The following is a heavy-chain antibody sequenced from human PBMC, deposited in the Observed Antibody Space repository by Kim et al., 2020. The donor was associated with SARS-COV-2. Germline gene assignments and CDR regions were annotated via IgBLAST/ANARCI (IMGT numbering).Heavy chain of an antibody. Sequence: ADSGKGRFTISRDNSKNTQYLQMNRLRVEDTAVYYCAKGSSNWYPMDWFDPWCQGTLVIVSS. CDR3: AKGSSNWYPMDWFDP. V-gene: IGHV3-23*01. D-gene: IGHD6-13*01. J-gene: IGHJ5*02.